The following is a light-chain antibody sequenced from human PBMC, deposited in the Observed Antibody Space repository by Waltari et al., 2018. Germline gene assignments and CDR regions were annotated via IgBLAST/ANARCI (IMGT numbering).Light chain of an antibody. V-gene: IGLV1-44*01. CDR1: SSNIGRNT. J-gene: IGLJ1*01. CDR2: SND. CDR3: AAWDDSLNAYV. Sequence: QFVVTQPPSRSGAPGQRVTIFCSGGSSNIGRNTVNWYQHVPGNAPKLLIYSNDQRPSGGPDRFSGSKSGTSASLAIGGLRSEDEADYYCAAWDDSLNAYVFGSGTRAAVL.